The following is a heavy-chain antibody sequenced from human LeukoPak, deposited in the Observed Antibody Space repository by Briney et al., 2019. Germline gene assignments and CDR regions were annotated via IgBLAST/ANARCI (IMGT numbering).Heavy chain of an antibody. CDR1: GFTFSSYA. Sequence: GGSLRLSCAASGFTFSSYAMSWVRQAPGKGLEWVSTISVSGGTTYYADSMKGRFTVSRDNSENTLYLQMNSLRAEDTAVYYCAKGASGSYRSNFDYWGQGALVTVSS. J-gene: IGHJ4*02. D-gene: IGHD1-26*01. CDR3: AKGASGSYRSNFDY. CDR2: ISVSGGTT. V-gene: IGHV3-23*01.